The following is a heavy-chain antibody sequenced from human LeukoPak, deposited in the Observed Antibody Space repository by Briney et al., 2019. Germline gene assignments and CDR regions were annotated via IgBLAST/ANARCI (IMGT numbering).Heavy chain of an antibody. J-gene: IGHJ4*02. CDR3: ARGGIAVDY. D-gene: IGHD6-13*01. Sequence: SQTLSLTCAVSGGSISSGGYSWSWIRQPPGKGLEWIGYIYHSGSTYYNPSLKNRVTISVDRSKNQFSLKLSSVTAADTAVYYCARGGIAVDYWGQGTLVTVSS. V-gene: IGHV4-30-2*01. CDR2: IYHSGST. CDR1: GGSISSGGYS.